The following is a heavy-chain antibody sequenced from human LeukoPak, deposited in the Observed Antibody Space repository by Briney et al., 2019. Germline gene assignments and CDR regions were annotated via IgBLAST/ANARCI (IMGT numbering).Heavy chain of an antibody. D-gene: IGHD3-22*01. CDR1: GFTFSSYA. V-gene: IGHV3-23*01. CDR2: ISGSGGSI. Sequence: QAGGSLRLSCAASGFTFSSYAMSWVRQAPGKGLEWVSAISGSGGSIYYADSVKGRFTISRDNAKSSLFLQMNSLRAEDTAVYYCARVPHTMIVVAPDYWGQGTLVTVSS. J-gene: IGHJ4*02. CDR3: ARVPHTMIVVAPDY.